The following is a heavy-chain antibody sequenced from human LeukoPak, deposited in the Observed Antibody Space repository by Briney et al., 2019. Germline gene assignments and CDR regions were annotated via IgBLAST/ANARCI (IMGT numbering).Heavy chain of an antibody. J-gene: IGHJ3*02. D-gene: IGHD3-22*01. Sequence: GGSLRLSCAASGFTLSSYAMSWVRQAPGKGLEWVSAISVSGNTYHADSVKGRFTVSRDNAKNSLNLQMNSLRAEDTAVYYCARADSSGYYLVGGFDIWGQGTMVTVSS. CDR3: ARADSSGYYLVGGFDI. V-gene: IGHV3-23*01. CDR1: GFTLSSYA. CDR2: ISVSGNT.